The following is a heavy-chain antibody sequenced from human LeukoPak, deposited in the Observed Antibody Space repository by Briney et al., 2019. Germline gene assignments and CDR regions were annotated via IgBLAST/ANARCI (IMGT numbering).Heavy chain of an antibody. D-gene: IGHD2-2*02. Sequence: ASVKVSCKASGYTFTGYYMHWVRQAPGQGLEWMGWINPNSGGTNYAQKFQGRVTMTRDTSISTAYMELSRVRSDDTAVYYCARGGLGYCSSTSFYTSAPFDYWGQGTLVTVSS. J-gene: IGHJ4*02. CDR2: INPNSGGT. CDR1: GYTFTGYY. V-gene: IGHV1-2*02. CDR3: ARGGLGYCSSTSFYTSAPFDY.